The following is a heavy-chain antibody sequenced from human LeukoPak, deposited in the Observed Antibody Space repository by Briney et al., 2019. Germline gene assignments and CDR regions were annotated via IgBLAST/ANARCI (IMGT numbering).Heavy chain of an antibody. J-gene: IGHJ5*02. CDR1: GFTFTSYG. D-gene: IGHD5-18*01. V-gene: IGHV3-30*02. Sequence: PGGSLRLSCAASGFTFTSYGMHWVRPAPGKGLEWVAFIRYDGSNKYYADSVKGRFTISRGNSKNTLYLQMNSLRAEDTAVYYCAKVYTDTAMANNWFDPWGQGTLVTVSS. CDR3: AKVYTDTAMANNWFDP. CDR2: IRYDGSNK.